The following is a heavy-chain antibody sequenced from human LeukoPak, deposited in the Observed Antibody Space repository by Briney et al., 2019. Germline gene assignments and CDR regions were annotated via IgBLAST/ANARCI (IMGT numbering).Heavy chain of an antibody. Sequence: SGTLSLTCTVSGGSISSYYWSWIRQPPGKGLEWIGYIYYTGSTNYNPSLKSRVTISVDTSKNQFSLNLSSVTAADTAVYFCARRTYYYDSSGYYYYYMDVWGKGTTVTVSS. J-gene: IGHJ6*03. D-gene: IGHD3-22*01. V-gene: IGHV4-59*08. CDR2: IYYTGST. CDR3: ARRTYYYDSSGYYYYYMDV. CDR1: GGSISSYY.